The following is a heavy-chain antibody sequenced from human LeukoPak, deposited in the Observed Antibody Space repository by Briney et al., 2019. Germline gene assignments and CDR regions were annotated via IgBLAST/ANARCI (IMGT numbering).Heavy chain of an antibody. CDR3: VAYDSSGYYNY. V-gene: IGHV3-30-3*01. CDR1: GFTFSSYA. J-gene: IGHJ4*02. Sequence: GGSLRLSCAASGFTFSSYAMHWVRQAPGKGLEWVAVISYDGSNKYYADSVKGRFTISRDNAKNTLYLQMNSLRAEDTAVYYCVAYDSSGYYNYWGQGTLVTVSS. D-gene: IGHD3-22*01. CDR2: ISYDGSNK.